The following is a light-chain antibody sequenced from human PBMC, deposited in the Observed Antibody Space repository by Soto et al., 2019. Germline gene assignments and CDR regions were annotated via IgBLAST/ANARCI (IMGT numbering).Light chain of an antibody. CDR1: SSDVGGYNS. Sequence: QSVLTQPPSASGSPGQSVTISCTGTSSDVGGYNSVSWYQQHPGKAPKLMIYEVSQRPSGVPVRFSGSKSGNTASLTVSGLQAEDEADYYCSSFAGSGNVLFGGGTKLTVL. V-gene: IGLV2-8*01. CDR3: SSFAGSGNVL. CDR2: EVS. J-gene: IGLJ2*01.